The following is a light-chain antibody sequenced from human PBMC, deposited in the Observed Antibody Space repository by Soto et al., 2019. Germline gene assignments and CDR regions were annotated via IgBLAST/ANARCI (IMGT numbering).Light chain of an antibody. CDR1: QSLSSY. CDR3: LQYKSWPLT. V-gene: IGKV3-15*01. CDR2: DAS. Sequence: EIVMTQSPATLSVSPGEGATLSCRASQSLSSYLAWYQQKPGQAPRLLIYDASTRATAIPARFSGSGSGTEFTLTISSLQSEDFAVYYCLQYKSWPLTFGGGTKVEIK. J-gene: IGKJ4*01.